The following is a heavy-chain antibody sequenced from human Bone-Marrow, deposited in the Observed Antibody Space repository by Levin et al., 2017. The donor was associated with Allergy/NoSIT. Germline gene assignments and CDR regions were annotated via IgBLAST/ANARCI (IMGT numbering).Heavy chain of an antibody. CDR1: GGSISSYY. CDR2: VYYTGSI. J-gene: IGHJ5*02. CDR3: ARGPVHTWFDP. Sequence: PSETLSLTCTISGGSISSYYWSWIRQPPGKGLEWIGYVYYTGSINYNPSLKSRVTISVDMSKRQLSLMLSSLTAADTAVYYCARGPVHTWFDPWGQGTLVTVSS. V-gene: IGHV4-59*01.